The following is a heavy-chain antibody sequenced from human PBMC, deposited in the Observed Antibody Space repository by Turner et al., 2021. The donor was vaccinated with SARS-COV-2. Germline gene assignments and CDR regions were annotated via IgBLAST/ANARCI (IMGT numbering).Heavy chain of an antibody. V-gene: IGHV3-23*01. Sequence: EVQVLESGGGLAQPGGSLRLSCAASGFTFNTYAMSWVRQAPGKGLVWVSVVSGLGDTRFYADSVRGRFTISRDNTKNRVYLQMNSLRPDDTALYYCVRDHPRPGDRDALDIWGQGTMVTVSS. CDR1: GFTFNTYA. CDR2: VSGLGDTR. J-gene: IGHJ3*02. D-gene: IGHD7-27*01. CDR3: VRDHPRPGDRDALDI.